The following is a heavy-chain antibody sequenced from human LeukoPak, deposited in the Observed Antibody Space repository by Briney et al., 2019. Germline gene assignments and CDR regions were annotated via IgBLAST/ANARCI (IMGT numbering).Heavy chain of an antibody. CDR3: ARALAYYYYYMDV. Sequence: SETLSLTCTVSGGSISSYYWSWIRQPPGKGLEWIGYIYYSGSTNYNPSLKSRVTISVDTSKNQFSLKLSSVTAADTAVYYCARALAYYYYYMDVWGKGTTVTVSS. D-gene: IGHD6-13*01. V-gene: IGHV4-59*01. CDR1: GGSISSYY. CDR2: IYYSGST. J-gene: IGHJ6*03.